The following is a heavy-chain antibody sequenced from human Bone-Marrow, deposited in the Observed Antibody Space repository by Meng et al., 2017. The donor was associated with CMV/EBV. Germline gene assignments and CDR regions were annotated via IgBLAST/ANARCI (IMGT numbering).Heavy chain of an antibody. V-gene: IGHV3-7*01. CDR3: AGDIAFWAGSWTKGGS. CDR1: EFTFSDYW. J-gene: IGHJ5*02. CDR2: IKQDGSEK. Sequence: GGSLRLSCAASEFTFSDYWMSWVRQAPGKGLEWVANIKQDGSEKNYVDSVEGRFTNSRDNDKNCLFLQMHRLRAEDTAVYYCAGDIAFWAGSWTKGGSWGQGTLVTVSS. D-gene: IGHD3/OR15-3a*01.